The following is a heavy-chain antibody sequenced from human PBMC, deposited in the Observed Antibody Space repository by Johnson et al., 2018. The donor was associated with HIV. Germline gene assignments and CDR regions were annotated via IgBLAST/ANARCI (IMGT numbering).Heavy chain of an antibody. D-gene: IGHD3-16*01. CDR1: GFTSDDYA. CDR2: INGDGGST. J-gene: IGHJ3*02. CDR3: AKDGAGPDAFDI. Sequence: VQLVESGGGVVRPGGSLRLSCVASGFTSDDYAMSWVRQAAGKGLEWVSGINGDGGSTGYADSVKGRFTISRDNAKNSLYLQMTSLRAEDTALYYCAKDGAGPDAFDIRGQGTMVTVSS. V-gene: IGHV3-20*04.